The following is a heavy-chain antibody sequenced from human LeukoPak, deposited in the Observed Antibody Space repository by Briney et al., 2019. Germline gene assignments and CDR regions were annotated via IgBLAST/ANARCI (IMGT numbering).Heavy chain of an antibody. CDR2: IHYSGST. D-gene: IGHD3-10*01. CDR1: GGSISDYY. J-gene: IGHJ5*02. V-gene: IGHV4-59*01. CDR3: ARWGRGSGSFNWFDP. Sequence: PSETLSLTCAVSGGSISDYYWSWIRQPPGKGLELIGYIHYSGSTNYNPSLKSRVTISVDTAKNQFSLKLTSVTAADTAIYYCARWGRGSGSFNWFDPWGQGTLVTVSS.